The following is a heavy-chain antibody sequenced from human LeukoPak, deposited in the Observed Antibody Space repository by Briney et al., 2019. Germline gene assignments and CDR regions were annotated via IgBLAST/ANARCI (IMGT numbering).Heavy chain of an antibody. Sequence: GGSLRLSCAASGFTFSSYAMHWVRQAPGKGLERVAVMSYDGSNKYYADSVKGRFTISRDNSKNTLYLQMNSLRAEDTAVYYCARSRHIVVVPAATDYWGQETLVTVSS. CDR2: MSYDGSNK. CDR3: ARSRHIVVVPAATDY. CDR1: GFTFSSYA. V-gene: IGHV3-30-3*01. J-gene: IGHJ4*02. D-gene: IGHD2-2*01.